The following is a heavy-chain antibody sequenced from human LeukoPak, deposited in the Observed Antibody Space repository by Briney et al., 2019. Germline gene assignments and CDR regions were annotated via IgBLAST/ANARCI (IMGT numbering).Heavy chain of an antibody. D-gene: IGHD6-19*01. CDR3: AKNKGVSGWINDAFDV. V-gene: IGHV3-30*18. J-gene: IGHJ3*01. Sequence: PGGSLRLSCAASGFTFSSYGMHWVRQAPGKGLEWVAVISHDGSQKDYADSVTGRFTVSRDNSKNTLYLQLNSLRAEDTAVYHCAKNKGVSGWINDAFDVWGQGTMVSVSS. CDR1: GFTFSSYG. CDR2: ISHDGSQK.